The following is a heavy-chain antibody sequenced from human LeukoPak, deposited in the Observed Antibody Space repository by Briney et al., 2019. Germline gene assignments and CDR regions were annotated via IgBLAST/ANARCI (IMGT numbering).Heavy chain of an antibody. CDR2: ISWNSRSI. D-gene: IGHD2-15*01. CDR1: GFTFDDYA. CDR3: AKDYSRIFDY. Sequence: PGGSLRLSCAASGFTFDDYAMHWVRQAPGKGLEWVSGISWNSRSIGYADSVKGRFTISRDNAKNSLYLQMNSLRAEDTAVYYCAKDYSRIFDYWGQGTLVTVSS. V-gene: IGHV3-9*01. J-gene: IGHJ4*02.